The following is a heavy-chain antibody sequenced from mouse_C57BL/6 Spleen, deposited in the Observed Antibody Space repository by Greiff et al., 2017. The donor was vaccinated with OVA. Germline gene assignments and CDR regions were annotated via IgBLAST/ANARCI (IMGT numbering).Heavy chain of an antibody. D-gene: IGHD1-1*01. CDR3: ARWRGITTAYYFDY. J-gene: IGHJ2*01. Sequence: QVQLQQPGAELVKPGASVKMSCKASGYTFTSYWITWVKQRPGQGLEWIGDIYPGSGSTNYNEKFKSKATLTVDTSSSTAYMQLRSLTSEDSAVYYCARWRGITTAYYFDYWGKGTTLTVSS. V-gene: IGHV1-55*01. CDR1: GYTFTSYW. CDR2: IYPGSGST.